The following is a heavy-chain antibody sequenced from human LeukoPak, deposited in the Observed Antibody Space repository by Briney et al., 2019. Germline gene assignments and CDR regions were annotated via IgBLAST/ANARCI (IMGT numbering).Heavy chain of an antibody. CDR2: TSYDGSNK. Sequence: PGRSLRLSCVASGFTFSSYGMHWVRQAPGKGLEWVAVTSYDGSNKYYADSVKGRFTISRDNSKNTLYLQMNSLRAEDTAVYYCAIYYDSSGYETMNAFDIWGQGTMVTVSS. CDR1: GFTFSSYG. V-gene: IGHV3-30*03. J-gene: IGHJ3*02. CDR3: AIYYDSSGYETMNAFDI. D-gene: IGHD3-22*01.